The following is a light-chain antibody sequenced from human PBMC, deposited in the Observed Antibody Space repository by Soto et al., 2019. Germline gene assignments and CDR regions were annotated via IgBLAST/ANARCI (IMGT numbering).Light chain of an antibody. J-gene: IGLJ2*01. CDR1: SSNIGSNT. Sequence: QAVATQPPSASGTPGQRVTISCSGSSSNIGSNTVNWYQQLPGTAPKLLIYSNNQRPSGVPDRFSGSKSGTSASLAISGLQSEDEADYYCAAWDDSLNGHVVFGGGTKLTVL. CDR3: AAWDDSLNGHVV. CDR2: SNN. V-gene: IGLV1-44*01.